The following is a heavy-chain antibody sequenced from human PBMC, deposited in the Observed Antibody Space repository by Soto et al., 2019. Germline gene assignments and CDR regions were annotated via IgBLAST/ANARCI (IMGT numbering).Heavy chain of an antibody. CDR1: GGSISRYY. D-gene: IGHD2-2*01. V-gene: IGHV4-4*07. Sequence: PSETLSLTCTVSGGSISRYYWSWIRQPAGKGLEWIGRIYTSGSTNYNPSLKSRVTMSVDTSKNQFSLKLSSVTAADTAVYYCARDPPSSTITYYGMDVWGQGTTVTVSS. J-gene: IGHJ6*02. CDR2: IYTSGST. CDR3: ARDPPSSTITYYGMDV.